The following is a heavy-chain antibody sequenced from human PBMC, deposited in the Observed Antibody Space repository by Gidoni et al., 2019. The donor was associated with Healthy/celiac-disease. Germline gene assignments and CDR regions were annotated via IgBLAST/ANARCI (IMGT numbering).Heavy chain of an antibody. CDR1: GGTFSSYA. J-gene: IGHJ4*02. CDR3: ASCWVDYDYVWGSYRN. V-gene: IGHV1-69*01. CDR2: IIPIFGTA. Sequence: QVPLVQSGAEVKKPGSSVKISCKASGGTFSSYAISWVRQAPGQGLEWMGGIIPIFGTATYAQKFQGRVTITADESTSTAYMELSSLRSEDTAVYYCASCWVDYDYVWGSYRNWGQGTLVTVSS. D-gene: IGHD3-16*02.